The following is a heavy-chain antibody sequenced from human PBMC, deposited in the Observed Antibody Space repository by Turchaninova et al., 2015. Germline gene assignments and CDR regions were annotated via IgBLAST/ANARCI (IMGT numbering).Heavy chain of an antibody. D-gene: IGHD3-10*01. CDR3: AQMREFASYAYYGMDV. J-gene: IGHJ6*02. CDR1: GFSLTNARMG. CDR2: IFSNDEK. Sequence: VTLKESGPVLVKPTETVTLTCTVSGFSLTNARMGVSWIRQPPGKALEWLAHIFSNDEKSYSTSLKSRLTISKDTSKSQVVLIMTNMDPVDTATYFCAQMREFASYAYYGMDVGGQGTTVTVSS. V-gene: IGHV2-26*01.